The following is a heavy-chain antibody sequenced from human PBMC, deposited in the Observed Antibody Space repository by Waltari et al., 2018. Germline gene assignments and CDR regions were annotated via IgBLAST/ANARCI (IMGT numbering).Heavy chain of an antibody. CDR3: ARVFRRAFDIDY. CDR2: IYYSGST. CDR1: GGSISSSSYY. Sequence: QLQLQESGPGLVKPSETLSLTCTVSGGSISSSSYYWGWIRQPPGKGLEWIGSIYYSGSTYYNPSLKSRVTISVDTSKNQFSLKLSSVTAADTAVYYCARVFRRAFDIDYWGQGTLVTVSS. J-gene: IGHJ4*02. V-gene: IGHV4-39*07. D-gene: IGHD3-9*01.